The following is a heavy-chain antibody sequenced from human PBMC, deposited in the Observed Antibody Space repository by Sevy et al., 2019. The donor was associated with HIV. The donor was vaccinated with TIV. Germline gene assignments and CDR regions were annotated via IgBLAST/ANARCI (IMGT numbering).Heavy chain of an antibody. J-gene: IGHJ4*02. CDR3: ARVVLRYFDWLRD. CDR2: INSDGSST. Sequence: GGSLRLSCAASGFTFTSYWMHWVRQAPGKGLVWVSRINSDGSSTSYADSVKGRFTISRDNAKNTLYLQMNSLRAEDMAVYYCARVVLRYFDWLRDWGQGTLVTVSS. D-gene: IGHD3-9*01. CDR1: GFTFTSYW. V-gene: IGHV3-74*01.